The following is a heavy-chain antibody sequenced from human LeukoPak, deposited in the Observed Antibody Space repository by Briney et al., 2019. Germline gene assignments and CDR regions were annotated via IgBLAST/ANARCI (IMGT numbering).Heavy chain of an antibody. Sequence: ASVKVPCKASGYTFTGYYMHWVRQAPGQGLEWMGWINPNSGGTNYAQKFQGRVTMTRDTSISTAYMELSRLRSDDTAVYYCARLGMGTTHAFDIWGQGTMVTVSS. J-gene: IGHJ3*02. CDR3: ARLGMGTTHAFDI. V-gene: IGHV1-2*02. D-gene: IGHD5-18*01. CDR1: GYTFTGYY. CDR2: INPNSGGT.